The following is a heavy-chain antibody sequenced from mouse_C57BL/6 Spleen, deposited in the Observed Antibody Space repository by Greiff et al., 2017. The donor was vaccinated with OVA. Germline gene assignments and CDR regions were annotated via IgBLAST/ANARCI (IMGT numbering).Heavy chain of an antibody. V-gene: IGHV3-6*01. CDR1: GYSITSGHY. D-gene: IGHD1-1*01. J-gene: IGHJ4*01. CDR2: ISYDGSN. CDR3: ARDRRITTGPMDY. Sequence: EVQLQESGPGLVKPSQSLSLTCSVTGYSITSGHYWNWIRQFPGNKLEWMGYISYDGSNNYNPSLKNRISITRDTSKNQFFLKLNSVTTEDTATYYCARDRRITTGPMDYWGQGTSVTVSS.